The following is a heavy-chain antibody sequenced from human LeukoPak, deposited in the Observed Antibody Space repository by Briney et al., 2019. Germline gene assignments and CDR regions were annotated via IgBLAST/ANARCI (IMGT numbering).Heavy chain of an antibody. CDR1: GFTFSSYA. J-gene: IGHJ4*02. CDR3: AKAGAAAGGGPYY. V-gene: IGHV3-23*01. D-gene: IGHD6-13*01. Sequence: LTGGSLRLSCAASGFTFSSYAMSWVRQAPGKGLEWVSAISGSGGSTYYADPVKGRFTISRDNSKNTLYLQMNSLRAEDTAVYYCAKAGAAAGGGPYYWGQGTLVTVSS. CDR2: ISGSGGST.